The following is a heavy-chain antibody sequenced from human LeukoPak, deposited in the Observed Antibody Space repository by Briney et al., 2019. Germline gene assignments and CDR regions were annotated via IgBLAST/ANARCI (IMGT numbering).Heavy chain of an antibody. J-gene: IGHJ6*04. Sequence: GGSLRLSCAASGFTFGSYAMHWVRQAPGKGLEWVAVISYDGSNKYYADSVKGRFTISRDNSKNTLYLQMNSLRAEDTAVYYCAREYSGYDYGMDVWGKGTTVTVSS. CDR2: ISYDGSNK. D-gene: IGHD1-26*01. CDR1: GFTFGSYA. V-gene: IGHV3-30*04. CDR3: AREYSGYDYGMDV.